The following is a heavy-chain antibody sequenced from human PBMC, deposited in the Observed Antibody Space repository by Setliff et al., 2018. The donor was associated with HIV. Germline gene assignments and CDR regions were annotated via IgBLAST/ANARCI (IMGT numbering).Heavy chain of an antibody. CDR3: LTDERPGSGWGGS. V-gene: IGHV3-30*02. CDR1: GFPFSSHG. D-gene: IGHD6-19*01. J-gene: IGHJ5*02. Sequence: PGESLKISCVPSGFPFSSHGMHWVRQAAGKGLEWIAFIQYDGNTKEYAESVRGRFTISRDNSKNTLFLQMNSLTADDTAVYYCLTDERPGSGWGGSWGQGTLVTVSS. CDR2: IQYDGNTK.